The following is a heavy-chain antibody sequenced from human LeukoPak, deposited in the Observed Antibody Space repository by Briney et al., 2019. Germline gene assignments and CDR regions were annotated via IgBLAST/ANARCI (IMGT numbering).Heavy chain of an antibody. CDR1: GFTFSSYS. Sequence: GGSLRLSCAASGFTFSSYSMNWVRQAPGKGLEWVSSISSSSSYIYYADSVKGRFTISRDNAKNSLYVQMNSLRAEDTAVYYCASGGSSSWPYYYYGMDVWGQGTTVTVSS. J-gene: IGHJ6*02. V-gene: IGHV3-21*01. CDR3: ASGGSSSWPYYYYGMDV. CDR2: ISSSSSYI. D-gene: IGHD6-13*01.